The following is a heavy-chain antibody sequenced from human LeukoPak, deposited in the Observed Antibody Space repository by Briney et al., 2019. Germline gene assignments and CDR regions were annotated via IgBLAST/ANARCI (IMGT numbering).Heavy chain of an antibody. CDR1: GYSLKAYY. D-gene: IGHD4-11*01. CDR3: ARGLGLDY. J-gene: IGHJ4*02. CDR2: INPSSGGT. Sequence: ASVTVSCKASGYSLKAYYMHWVRQAPGQGVEWMGWINPSSGGTKYAQKFQGRVTMTRDTSISTTYMELSRLSSDDTAVYYCARGLGLDYWGQGTLVTVSS. V-gene: IGHV1-2*02.